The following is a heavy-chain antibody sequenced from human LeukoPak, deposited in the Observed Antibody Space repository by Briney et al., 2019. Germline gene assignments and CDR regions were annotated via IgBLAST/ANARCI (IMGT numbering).Heavy chain of an antibody. Sequence: GGSLRLSCAASGFTFSSYGMHWVRQAPGKGLEWVAVISYDGSNKYYADSVKGRFTISRDNSKNTLYLQMNSLRSEDTAVYYCATAVLEQQLGLYNWFDPWGQGTLVTVSS. CDR1: GFTFSSYG. D-gene: IGHD6-13*01. J-gene: IGHJ5*02. CDR2: ISYDGSNK. V-gene: IGHV3-30*03. CDR3: ATAVLEQQLGLYNWFDP.